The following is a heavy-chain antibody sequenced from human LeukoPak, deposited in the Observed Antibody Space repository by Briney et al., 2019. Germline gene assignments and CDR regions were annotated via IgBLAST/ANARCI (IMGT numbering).Heavy chain of an antibody. D-gene: IGHD3-9*01. CDR3: AKTGDILTGYYIDY. CDR1: GFTFSSYA. J-gene: IGHJ4*02. V-gene: IGHV3-23*01. CDR2: ISGSGGST. Sequence: PGGSLRLSCAASGFTFSSYAMSWVRQAPGKGLEWVSAISGSGGSTYYADSAKGRFTISRDNSKNTLYLQMNSLRAEDTAVYYCAKTGDILTGYYIDYWGQGTLVTVSS.